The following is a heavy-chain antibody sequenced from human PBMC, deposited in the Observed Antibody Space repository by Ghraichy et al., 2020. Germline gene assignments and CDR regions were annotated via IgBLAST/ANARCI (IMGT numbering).Heavy chain of an antibody. Sequence: SETLSLTCAISGASVPSNGVAWNWIRQSPSKGLEWLGRTYYTSTWFNYYAKFVRGRITINPDTSENQFSLQLSSVIPEDTAVYYCASGRNSAFDIWAQGTMVFVSS. CDR3: ASGRNSAFDI. CDR1: GASVPSNGVA. D-gene: IGHD4-23*01. V-gene: IGHV6-1*01. CDR2: TYYTSTWFN. J-gene: IGHJ3*02.